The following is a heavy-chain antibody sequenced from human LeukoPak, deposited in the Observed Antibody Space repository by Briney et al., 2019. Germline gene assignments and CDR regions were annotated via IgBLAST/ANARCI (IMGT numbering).Heavy chain of an antibody. CDR2: INPSGGST. CDR1: GYTFTSYY. V-gene: IGHV1-46*01. Sequence: ASVKVSCKASGYTFTSYYMHWVRHAPGQGLEWMGIINPSGGSTSYAQKFQGRVTMTRDTSTSTVYMELSSLRSEDTAVYYCARDLEDATEDYWGQGTLVTVSS. CDR3: ARDLEDATEDY. J-gene: IGHJ4*02.